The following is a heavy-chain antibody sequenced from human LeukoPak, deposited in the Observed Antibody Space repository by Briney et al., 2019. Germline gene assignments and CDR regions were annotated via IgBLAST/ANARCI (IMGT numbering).Heavy chain of an antibody. Sequence: SETLSLTCTVSGISLSTYYWSWVRQPPGKGLEWIGYVHHTGSADYNPSLKSRVTISLDMSKSQFSLKLTSATAADTAVYYCAKGGGWLYYFDYWGQGTLVTVSS. CDR1: GISLSTYY. CDR2: VHHTGSA. J-gene: IGHJ4*02. CDR3: AKGGGWLYYFDY. V-gene: IGHV4-59*01. D-gene: IGHD6-19*01.